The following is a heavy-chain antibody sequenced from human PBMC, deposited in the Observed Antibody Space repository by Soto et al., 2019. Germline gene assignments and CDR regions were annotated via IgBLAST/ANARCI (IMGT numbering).Heavy chain of an antibody. D-gene: IGHD6-19*01. CDR3: ARAEGSGEFQSYGMGG. CDR2: IIPIFGTA. V-gene: IGHV1-69*01. J-gene: IGHJ6*02. Sequence: QVQLVQSGAEVKKPGSSVKVSFKASGGTFSSYAISWVRQAPGQGLEWMGGIIPIFGTANYAHKFQGRVTITADESTSTAYMELSSLRSEDRAVYDFARAEGSGEFQSYGMGGWGQGTTVTV. CDR1: GGTFSSYA.